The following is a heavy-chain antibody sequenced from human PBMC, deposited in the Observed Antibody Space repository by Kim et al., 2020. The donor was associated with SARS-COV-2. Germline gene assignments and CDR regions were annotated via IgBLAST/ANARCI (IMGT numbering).Heavy chain of an antibody. CDR3: AKASGSGSYIDTMDV. CDR2: VSKSGDNK. V-gene: IGHV3-23*01. Sequence: GGSLRLSCAASGFTFSSFAMNGVRQAPGKGLEWVAAVSKSGDNKYYADSVKGRFTISRDNSKNTLYLQMNSLRAEDTAVYYCAKASGSGSYIDTMDVWGQGTAVTVSS. J-gene: IGHJ6*02. D-gene: IGHD3-10*01. CDR1: GFTFSSFA.